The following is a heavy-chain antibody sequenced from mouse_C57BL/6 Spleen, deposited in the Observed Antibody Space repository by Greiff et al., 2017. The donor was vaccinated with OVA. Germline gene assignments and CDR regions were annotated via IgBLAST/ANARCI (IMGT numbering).Heavy chain of an antibody. J-gene: IGHJ3*01. CDR2: IDPENGDT. Sequence: EVQLQQSGAELVRPGASVKLSCTASGFNIKDDYMHWVKQRPEQGLEWIGWIDPENGDTEYASKFQGKATITADTSSNTAYLQLSILTSEDTAVYYCTQHYGSSSWFAYWGQGTLVTVSA. V-gene: IGHV14-4*01. CDR3: TQHYGSSSWFAY. D-gene: IGHD1-1*01. CDR1: GFNIKDDY.